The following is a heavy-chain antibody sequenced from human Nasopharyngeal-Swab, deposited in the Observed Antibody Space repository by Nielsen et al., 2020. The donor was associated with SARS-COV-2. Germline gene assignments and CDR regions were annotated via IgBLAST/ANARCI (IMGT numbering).Heavy chain of an antibody. CDR2: IYYSGST. D-gene: IGHD6-25*01. Sequence: LRLSCTVSGGSINSGGYYWSWIRQHPGKGLEWLGYIYYSGSTFYNPSLESRVAMSVDTSKNQFSLNLSSVTAADAAVYYCASTAAAFDNWGQGTLVTVSS. CDR3: ASTAAAFDN. CDR1: GGSINSGGYY. J-gene: IGHJ4*02. V-gene: IGHV4-31*03.